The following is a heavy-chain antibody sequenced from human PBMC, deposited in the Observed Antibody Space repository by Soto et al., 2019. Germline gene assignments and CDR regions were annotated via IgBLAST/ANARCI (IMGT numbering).Heavy chain of an antibody. J-gene: IGHJ5*02. Sequence: ASVKVSCKASGYTFTSYAIHWVRQAPGQRLEWMGWINAGNGNTKYSQKFQGRVTITRDTSASTAYMELRSLRSDDTAVYYCARDPRGDYYDSSGYNNWFDPWGQGTLVTVSS. V-gene: IGHV1-3*01. CDR2: INAGNGNT. D-gene: IGHD3-22*01. CDR3: ARDPRGDYYDSSGYNNWFDP. CDR1: GYTFTSYA.